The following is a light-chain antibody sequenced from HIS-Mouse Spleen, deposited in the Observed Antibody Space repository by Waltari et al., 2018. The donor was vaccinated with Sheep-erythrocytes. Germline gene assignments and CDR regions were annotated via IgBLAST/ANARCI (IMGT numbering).Light chain of an antibody. CDR3: CSYAGSYTLV. CDR1: SSAVGGYHY. CDR2: DVS. J-gene: IGLJ2*01. V-gene: IGLV2-11*01. Sequence: QSALTQPRSVSGSPGQSVTISCTRTSSAVGGYHYVSWYQQHPGKAPKLMIYDVSKRPSGVPDRFSGSKSGNTASLTISGLQAEDEADYYCCSYAGSYTLVFGGGTKLTVL.